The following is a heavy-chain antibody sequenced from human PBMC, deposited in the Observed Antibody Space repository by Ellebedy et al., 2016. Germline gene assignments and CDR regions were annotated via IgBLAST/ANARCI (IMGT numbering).Heavy chain of an antibody. CDR3: ARDQPGYSYGRRQFDY. CDR2: ISSSGSTI. V-gene: IGHV3-11*04. D-gene: IGHD5-18*01. Sequence: GESLKISCAASGFTFSDYYMSWIRQAPGKGLEWVSYISSSGSTIYYADSVKGRFTISRDNAKNSLYLQMNSLRAEDTAVYYCARDQPGYSYGRRQFDYWGQGTLVTVSS. CDR1: GFTFSDYY. J-gene: IGHJ4*02.